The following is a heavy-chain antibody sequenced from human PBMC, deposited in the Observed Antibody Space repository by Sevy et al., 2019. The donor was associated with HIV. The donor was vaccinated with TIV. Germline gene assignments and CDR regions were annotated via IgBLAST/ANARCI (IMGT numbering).Heavy chain of an antibody. CDR2: IYYSGNT. Sequence: SETLSLTCIVSSGSVSSGNNYWSWIRQPPGKGLEWIGYIYYSGNTKYNPSLKRRVTISIDTSKNQFSLNLTSVTAADTAVYYCARDPSEAGFSYGPFDSWGQGILVTVSS. D-gene: IGHD5-18*01. CDR1: SGSVSSGNNY. CDR3: ARDPSEAGFSYGPFDS. V-gene: IGHV4-61*01. J-gene: IGHJ5*01.